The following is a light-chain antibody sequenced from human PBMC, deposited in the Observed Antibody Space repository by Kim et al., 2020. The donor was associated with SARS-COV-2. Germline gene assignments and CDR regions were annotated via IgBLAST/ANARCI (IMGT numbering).Light chain of an antibody. J-gene: IGLJ2*01. V-gene: IGLV3-1*01. CDR1: NLQFKY. CDR2: RDN. Sequence: SYELTQPPSVSVSPGETATISCTGDNLQFKYVCWYQRTAGHSPVLVLYRDNKRPSGIPERFSGSNYGNTATLTISGTQAMDEADYYCQVWDNSLGVFGAGTQLTVL. CDR3: QVWDNSLGV.